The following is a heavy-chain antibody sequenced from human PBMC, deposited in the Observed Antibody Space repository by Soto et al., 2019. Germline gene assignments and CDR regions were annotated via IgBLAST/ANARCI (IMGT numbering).Heavy chain of an antibody. J-gene: IGHJ4*02. CDR3: AKDGDYEMMNFEK. CDR2: IYWDDDK. V-gene: IGHV2-5*08. Sequence: LXLTWDFSGFSLSTYHICFAWIRQPPGKDLEWLALIYWDDDKRYSPSLKDRLAISKETSNNQVVMTITNIGPGDSATYFCAKDGDYEMMNFEKWGQGTLV. CDR1: GFSLSTYHIC. D-gene: IGHD4-17*01.